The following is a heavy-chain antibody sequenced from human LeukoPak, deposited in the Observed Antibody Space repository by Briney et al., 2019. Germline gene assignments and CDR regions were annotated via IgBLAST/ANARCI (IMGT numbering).Heavy chain of an antibody. J-gene: IGHJ4*02. CDR2: IYPGDSDN. D-gene: IGHD6-19*01. Sequence: GESLKISRNGSGYSLPSYWLGWVRPVPGKGPGWIGIIYPGDSDNLYSPPLEGNHTISADKSICTAYLQWSSLKASDTAMYYCARLKSGIGGAVDYWGQGTLITVSS. V-gene: IGHV5-51*01. CDR3: ARLKSGIGGAVDY. CDR1: GYSLPSYW.